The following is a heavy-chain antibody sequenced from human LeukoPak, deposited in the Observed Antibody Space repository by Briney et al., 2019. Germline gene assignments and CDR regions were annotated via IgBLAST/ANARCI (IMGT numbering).Heavy chain of an antibody. CDR1: GYTFTSYD. Sequence: ASVKVSCKASGYTFTSYDINWVRQATGQGLEWMGWMNPNSGNTGYAQKFQGRVTMTRDMSTSTVYMELSSLRSEDTAVYYCARGSSSESWFDPWGQGTLVTVSS. D-gene: IGHD6-6*01. V-gene: IGHV1-8*02. CDR2: MNPNSGNT. J-gene: IGHJ5*02. CDR3: ARGSSSESWFDP.